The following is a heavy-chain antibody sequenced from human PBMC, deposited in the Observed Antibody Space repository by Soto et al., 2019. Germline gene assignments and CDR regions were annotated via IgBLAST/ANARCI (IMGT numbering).Heavy chain of an antibody. CDR3: AKCRDYDSSGYYFYYYYDMDV. CDR1: GGTFSSYA. CDR2: INPSGGST. Sequence: ASVKVSCKASGGTFSSYAISWVRQAPGQGLEWMGIINPSGGSTTYAQKFQGRVTMTRDTSTSTVYMELSSLRSEDTAAYYCAKCRDYDSSGYYFYYYYDMDVWGQGTTVTVSS. V-gene: IGHV1-46*03. D-gene: IGHD3-22*01. J-gene: IGHJ6*02.